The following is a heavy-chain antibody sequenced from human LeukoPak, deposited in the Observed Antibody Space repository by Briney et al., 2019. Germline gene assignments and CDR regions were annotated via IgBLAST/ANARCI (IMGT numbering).Heavy chain of an antibody. Sequence: ASVKVSCKASGGTFSSYAISWVRQAPGQGLEWMGRIIPILGIANYAQKFQGRVTITADKSTSTAYMELSSLRSEDTAVYYCARGAAVGTSRFDYWGQGTLVTVSS. CDR2: IIPILGIA. J-gene: IGHJ4*02. D-gene: IGHD6-13*01. CDR3: ARGAAVGTSRFDY. V-gene: IGHV1-69*04. CDR1: GGTFSSYA.